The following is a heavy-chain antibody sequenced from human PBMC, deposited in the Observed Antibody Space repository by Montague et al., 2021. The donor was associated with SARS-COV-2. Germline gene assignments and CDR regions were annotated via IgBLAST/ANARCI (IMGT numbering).Heavy chain of an antibody. J-gene: IGHJ6*03. CDR2: INHSGST. V-gene: IGHV4-34*01. D-gene: IGHD3-3*02. Sequence: SETLSLTCTVYGGSFSGYYWSWIRQPPGKGLEWIGEINHSGSTNYNPSLKSRVTITVDTSKNQFSLKLSSVTAADTAVYYCARRVAFNILGVVTIPGYMDVWGKGTTVTVSS. CDR1: GGSFSGYY. CDR3: ARRVAFNILGVVTIPGYMDV.